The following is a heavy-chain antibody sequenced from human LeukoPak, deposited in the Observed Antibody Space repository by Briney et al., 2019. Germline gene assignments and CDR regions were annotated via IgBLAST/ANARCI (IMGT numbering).Heavy chain of an antibody. V-gene: IGHV3-74*01. Sequence: GGPLRLSCVASGFTFNTYWIHWVRQGPGKGLVWVSLTSADGTTTTYANSVKGRFTVSRDNARNTLYLQMNSLRGEDAAVYYCARGLAGAYRIMDVWGQGTTVTVSS. CDR2: TSADGTTT. CDR3: ARGLAGAYRIMDV. D-gene: IGHD6-19*01. CDR1: GFTFNTYW. J-gene: IGHJ6*02.